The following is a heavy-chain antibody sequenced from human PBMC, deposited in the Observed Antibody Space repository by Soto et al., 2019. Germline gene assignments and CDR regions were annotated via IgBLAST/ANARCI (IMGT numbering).Heavy chain of an antibody. CDR2: ISGSGAIT. CDR3: AKDEVLGSRGYCFDR. J-gene: IGHJ4*02. D-gene: IGHD2-15*01. CDR1: GFTFYNYV. V-gene: IGHV3-23*01. Sequence: EVQLLESGGAVIQPGGSLRLSCAASGFTFYNYVMNWVRQAPGKGLEWVSAISGSGAITDYADSVKGRFTISRDNSKNTLYLQMTGLRAEDTAIYYFAKDEVLGSRGYCFDRWGQGTLVTVSS.